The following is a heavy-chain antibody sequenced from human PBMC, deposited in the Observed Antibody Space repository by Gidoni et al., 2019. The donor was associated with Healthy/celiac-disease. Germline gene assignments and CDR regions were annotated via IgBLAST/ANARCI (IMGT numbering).Heavy chain of an antibody. Sequence: QVQLVESGGGVVQPGRSLRLSCAASGFTFSSYGMHWVRQAPGKGLEWVAVIWYDGSNKYYADSVKGRFTISRDNSKNTLYLQMNSLRAEDTAVYYCARDIVVVPAAPGHAFDIWGQGTMVTVSS. D-gene: IGHD2-2*01. CDR3: ARDIVVVPAAPGHAFDI. CDR2: IWYDGSNK. V-gene: IGHV3-33*01. J-gene: IGHJ3*02. CDR1: GFTFSSYG.